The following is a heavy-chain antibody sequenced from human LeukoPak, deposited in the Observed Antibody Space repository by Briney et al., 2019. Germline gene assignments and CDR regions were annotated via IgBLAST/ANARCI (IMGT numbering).Heavy chain of an antibody. V-gene: IGHV3-21*04. CDR2: ISSSSSYI. Sequence: GGSLRLSCAASGFTFSSFTMNWVRQAPGKGLEWVSSISSSSSYIYYADSVKGRFTISRDNAKNSLFLQMNSLRAEDTAVYYRHGGNNFDYWGQGTLVTVSS. CDR1: GFTFSSFT. D-gene: IGHD3-16*01. CDR3: HGGNNFDY. J-gene: IGHJ4*02.